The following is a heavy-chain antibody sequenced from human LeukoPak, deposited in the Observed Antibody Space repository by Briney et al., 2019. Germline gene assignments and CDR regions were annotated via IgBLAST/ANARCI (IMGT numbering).Heavy chain of an antibody. CDR1: GGSFSGYY. Sequence: SETLSLTCAVYGGSFSGYYWSWIRQPPGKGLEWIGEINHSGSTNYNPSLKSRVTISVDTSKNQFSLKLSSVTAADTAVYYCASTTILTYYYDSSGYPYAFDIWGQGTMVTVSS. CDR3: ASTTILTYYYDSSGYPYAFDI. CDR2: INHSGST. J-gene: IGHJ3*02. V-gene: IGHV4-34*01. D-gene: IGHD3-22*01.